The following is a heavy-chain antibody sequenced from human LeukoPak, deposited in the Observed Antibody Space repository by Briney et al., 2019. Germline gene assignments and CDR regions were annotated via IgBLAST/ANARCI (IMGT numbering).Heavy chain of an antibody. CDR2: INAYNGDT. J-gene: IGHJ4*02. CDR3: ARGGSYKPFDY. V-gene: IGHV1-18*01. Sequence: ASVKVSCKASGYTFTSYGISWVRQPTGQGLEWMGWINAYNGDTNYAQKFQGRVTMTTDTSTSTAYMELRSLRSDDTAVYYCARGGSYKPFDYWGQGTLVTVSS. CDR1: GYTFTSYG. D-gene: IGHD1-26*01.